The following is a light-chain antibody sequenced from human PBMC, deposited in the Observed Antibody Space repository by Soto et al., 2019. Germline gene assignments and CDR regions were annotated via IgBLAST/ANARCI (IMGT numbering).Light chain of an antibody. V-gene: IGKV3-15*01. Sequence: EIIVTQSPATLSVSPGERATLSCRASQSVNNNLAWYQQKPGQAPRLLIYGASTRASGIPARFGGSWYGTEFTLTISSLQSEDFAIYYCQQYNNWPLLTFGGGTKVEIK. CDR3: QQYNNWPLLT. CDR2: GAS. CDR1: QSVNNN. J-gene: IGKJ4*01.